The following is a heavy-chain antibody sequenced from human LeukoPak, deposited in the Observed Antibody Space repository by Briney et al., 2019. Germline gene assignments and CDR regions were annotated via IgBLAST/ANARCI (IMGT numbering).Heavy chain of an antibody. CDR2: INHSGST. D-gene: IGHD3-10*01. CDR3: AKSRSSGSYFYHNWFDP. V-gene: IGHV4-34*01. J-gene: IGHJ5*02. CDR1: GGSFSGYY. Sequence: SGTLSLTCAVYGGSFSGYYWSWIRQPPGKGLEWIGEINHSGSTNYNPSLKSRVTISVDTSKNQFSLKLSSVTAADTAVYYCAKSRSSGSYFYHNWFDPWGQGTLVTVSS.